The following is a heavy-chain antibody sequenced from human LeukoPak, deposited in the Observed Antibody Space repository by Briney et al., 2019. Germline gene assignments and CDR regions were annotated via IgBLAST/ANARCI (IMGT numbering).Heavy chain of an antibody. V-gene: IGHV1-69*05. D-gene: IGHD2-2*01. CDR1: GGTFSGYA. J-gene: IGHJ4*02. Sequence: ASVKVSCKASGGTFSGYAISWVRQAPGQGLEWMGGIIPIFGTANYARKFQGRVTITTDESTSTAYMELSSLRSEDTAVYYCARVRQGAYCSSTSCYFDYWGQGTLVTVSS. CDR3: ARVRQGAYCSSTSCYFDY. CDR2: IIPIFGTA.